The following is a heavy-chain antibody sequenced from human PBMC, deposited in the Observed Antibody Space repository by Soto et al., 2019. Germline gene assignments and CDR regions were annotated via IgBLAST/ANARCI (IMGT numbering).Heavy chain of an antibody. J-gene: IGHJ6*02. D-gene: IGHD7-27*01. V-gene: IGHV1-18*01. CDR3: ARASQTGAYYYYYGMDV. Sequence: ASVKVPCTTSGYTFTSYRISWVRQAPGQGLEWMGWISAYNGNTNYAQKLQGRVTMTTDTSTSTAYMELRSLRSDDTAVYYCARASQTGAYYYYYGMDVWGQGTTVT. CDR2: ISAYNGNT. CDR1: GYTFTSYR.